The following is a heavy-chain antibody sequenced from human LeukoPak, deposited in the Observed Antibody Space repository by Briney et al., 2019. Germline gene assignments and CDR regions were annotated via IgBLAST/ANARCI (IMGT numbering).Heavy chain of an antibody. CDR3: ARDIPKNYDILTGYSDAFDI. D-gene: IGHD3-9*01. Sequence: PGGSLGLSCAASGFTFSSYSMNWVRQAPGKGLEWVSSISSSSSYIYYADSVKGRFTISRDNAKNSLYLQMNSLRAEDTAVYYCARDIPKNYDILTGYSDAFDIWGQGTMVTVSS. V-gene: IGHV3-21*01. CDR2: ISSSSSYI. CDR1: GFTFSSYS. J-gene: IGHJ3*02.